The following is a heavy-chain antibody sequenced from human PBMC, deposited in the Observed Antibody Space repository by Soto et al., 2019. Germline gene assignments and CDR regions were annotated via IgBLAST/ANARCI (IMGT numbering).Heavy chain of an antibody. J-gene: IGHJ6*02. CDR1: GFTFNTYP. CDR3: AKGVLSFHYGMDV. D-gene: IGHD3-10*01. CDR2: ISSTAGRTS. V-gene: IGHV3-23*01. Sequence: GGSLRLSCATSGFTFNTYPMTWVRQAPGKGLEWVSSISSTAGRTSSYADSVKGRFAISRDFSDNTVYLQMNNLRVDDTAVYFCAKGVLSFHYGMDVWGQGTMVTVSS.